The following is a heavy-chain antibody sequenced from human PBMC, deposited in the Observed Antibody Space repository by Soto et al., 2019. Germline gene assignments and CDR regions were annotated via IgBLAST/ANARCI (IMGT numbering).Heavy chain of an antibody. Sequence: QVQLVQSGTEVKKPGASVRVSCKASGYTFTSYYMHWVRQAPGQGLEWMGIINPSSGSTSYAQKFQGRVTMTRDTSTSTVSMELSSLRSEDTAVYYCARILVAYSSDYWGQGTLVTVSS. CDR3: ARILVAYSSDY. V-gene: IGHV1-46*03. J-gene: IGHJ4*02. D-gene: IGHD2-21*01. CDR1: GYTFTSYY. CDR2: INPSSGST.